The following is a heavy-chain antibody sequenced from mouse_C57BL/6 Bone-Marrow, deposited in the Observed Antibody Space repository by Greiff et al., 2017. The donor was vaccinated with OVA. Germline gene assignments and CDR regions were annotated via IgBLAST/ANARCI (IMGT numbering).Heavy chain of an antibody. CDR3: AKNGDGYAFAY. Sequence: QVQLQQSGPGLVQPSQCLSITCTVSGFSLTSYGVHWVRQSPGKGLEWLGVIWRGGSTDYNAAFMSRVSITKDNSKSQVFVKMNSLQADDTAIYYCAKNGDGYAFAYWGQGTRVTVSA. CDR2: IWRGGST. D-gene: IGHD2-2*01. CDR1: GFSLTSYG. V-gene: IGHV2-5*01. J-gene: IGHJ3*01.